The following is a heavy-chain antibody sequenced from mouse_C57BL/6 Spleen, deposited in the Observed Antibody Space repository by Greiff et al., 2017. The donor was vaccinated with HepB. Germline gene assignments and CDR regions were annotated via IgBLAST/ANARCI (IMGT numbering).Heavy chain of an antibody. V-gene: IGHV14-3*01. Sequence: VQLKQSVAELVRPGASVKLSCTASGFNIKNTYMHWVQQRPEQGLEWIGRIDTANGNTKYAPKFQGKATIPTDTSSNTAYLQLSSLTSEDTAIYYFARDYGSSSLAYWGQGTLVTVSA. CDR3: ARDYGSSSLAY. CDR2: IDTANGNT. CDR1: GFNIKNTY. J-gene: IGHJ3*01. D-gene: IGHD1-1*01.